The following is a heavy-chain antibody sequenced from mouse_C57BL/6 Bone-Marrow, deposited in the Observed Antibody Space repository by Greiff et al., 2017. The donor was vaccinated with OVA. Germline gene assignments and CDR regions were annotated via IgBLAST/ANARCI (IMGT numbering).Heavy chain of an antibody. J-gene: IGHJ3*01. V-gene: IGHV14-4*01. Sequence: VHVKQSGAELVRPGASVKLSCTASGFNIKDDYMHWVKQRPEQGLEWIGWIDPENGDTEYASKFQGKATITADTSSNTAYLQLSSLTSEDTAVYYCTTDYYGSSYFWFAYWGQGTLVTVSA. D-gene: IGHD1-1*01. CDR3: TTDYYGSSYFWFAY. CDR1: GFNIKDDY. CDR2: IDPENGDT.